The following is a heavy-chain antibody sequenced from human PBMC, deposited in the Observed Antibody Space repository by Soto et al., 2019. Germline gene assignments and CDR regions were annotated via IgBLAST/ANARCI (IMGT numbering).Heavy chain of an antibody. CDR3: VRDILVALDY. D-gene: IGHD2-21*01. J-gene: IGHJ4*02. Sequence: XGTMCLRCVVSGASISTSYWSGVRQPAGKRLQWIGRIFANGNTNSSPSLKGRVSMAIDKSQNQISLQLASVTAADTATYYCVRDILVALDYWGQGAQVTVSS. CDR1: GASISTSY. CDR2: IFANGNT. V-gene: IGHV4-4*07.